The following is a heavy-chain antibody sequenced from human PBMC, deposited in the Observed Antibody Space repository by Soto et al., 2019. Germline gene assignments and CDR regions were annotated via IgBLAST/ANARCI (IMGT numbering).Heavy chain of an antibody. V-gene: IGHV3-30*03. J-gene: IGHJ6*02. CDR3: ARTRSAWSDFHYYSLDV. D-gene: IGHD1-26*01. CDR2: ISYDSTKT. Sequence: PGRSLRLSCAASGFTFNSYGMHWVRQGPGTGLEWVAFISYDSTKTYYADSVKGRFTISRDNSNSALYVQMNSLTGEDTAVYYCARTRSAWSDFHYYSLDVWGQGTTVTVSS. CDR1: GFTFNSYG.